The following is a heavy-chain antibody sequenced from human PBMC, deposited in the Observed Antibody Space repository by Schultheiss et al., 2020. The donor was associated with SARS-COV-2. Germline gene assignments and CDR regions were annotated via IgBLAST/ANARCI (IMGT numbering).Heavy chain of an antibody. CDR2: ISSSGSTI. J-gene: IGHJ5*02. Sequence: GESLKISCAASGFTFSDYYMSWIRQAPGKGLEWVSYISSSGSTIYYADSVKGRFTISRDNAKNSLYLQMNSLRAEDTAVYYCARGVAYYDSSGYSSWGQGTLVTVSS. D-gene: IGHD3-22*01. V-gene: IGHV3-11*01. CDR3: ARGVAYYDSSGYSS. CDR1: GFTFSDYY.